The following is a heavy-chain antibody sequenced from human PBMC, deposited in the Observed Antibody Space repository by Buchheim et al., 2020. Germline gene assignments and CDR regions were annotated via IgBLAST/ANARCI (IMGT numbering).Heavy chain of an antibody. V-gene: IGHV3-48*01. CDR2: ITTSSSNI. CDR3: ARGSPHIDY. CDR1: GFTFSSYS. Sequence: EVFLVESGGGLVQPGGSLRLSCATSGFTFSSYSFNWVRQAPGKGLEWVAFITTSSSNIHYADSVKGRFAISRDNAKNSLFLQMNSLRAEETAVYYCARGSPHIDYWGQGSL. J-gene: IGHJ4*02.